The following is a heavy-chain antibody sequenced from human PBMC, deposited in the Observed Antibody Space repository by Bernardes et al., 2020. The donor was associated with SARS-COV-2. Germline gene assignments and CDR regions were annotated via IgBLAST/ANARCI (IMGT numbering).Heavy chain of an antibody. J-gene: IGHJ5*02. Sequence: SETLSVRCTVSGGSISSSSYYWGWIRQPPGKGLEWIGSIYYSGSTYYNPSLKSRVTISVDTSKNQFSLKLSSVTAADTAVYYCARGVNPLRYFDWLPLPNWFDPWGQGTLVTVSS. D-gene: IGHD3-9*01. CDR2: IYYSGST. CDR1: GGSISSSSYY. CDR3: ARGVNPLRYFDWLPLPNWFDP. V-gene: IGHV4-39*01.